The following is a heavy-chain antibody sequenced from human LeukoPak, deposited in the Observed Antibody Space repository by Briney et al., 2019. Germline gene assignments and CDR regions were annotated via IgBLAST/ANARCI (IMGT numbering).Heavy chain of an antibody. V-gene: IGHV4-59*08. D-gene: IGHD3-10*01. CDR2: IYNSGSN. CDR1: GGSISSDY. CDR3: ATRGS. J-gene: IGHJ5*02. Sequence: SETLSLTCTVSGGSISSDYWQWIRQPPGKGLEWIGYIYNSGSNNYNPSLKSRVTKSVDTSKNQFSLKLTSVTAADTVVYYCATRGSWGQGTLVTVFS.